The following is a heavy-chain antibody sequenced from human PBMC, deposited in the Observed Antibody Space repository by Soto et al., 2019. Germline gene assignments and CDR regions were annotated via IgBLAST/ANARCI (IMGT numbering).Heavy chain of an antibody. D-gene: IGHD3-3*01. CDR3: ARTYYDCWSGFSD. CDR2: ISYEGSEI. V-gene: IGHV3-30*03. Sequence: QVRLEESGGRVVQPGTSLRLSCAASGFTFSDYAMHWIRQAPGKGLEWVAVISYEGSEIYYSDSVKGRFTISRDNSLNTVFLEMSSVRGDDTAVYYCARTYYDCWSGFSDWGPGALVTVSS. CDR1: GFTFSDYA. J-gene: IGHJ4*02.